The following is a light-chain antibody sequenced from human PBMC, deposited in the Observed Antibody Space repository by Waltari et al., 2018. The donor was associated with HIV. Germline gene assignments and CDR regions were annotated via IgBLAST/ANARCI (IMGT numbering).Light chain of an antibody. CDR1: NIGSKN. CDR2: DDG. J-gene: IGLJ1*01. Sequence: YLLTQAPSVSVAPGQTARISCGGDNIGSKNVHWYQQKPGQAPVLVVFDDGDRPSAIPERFSASKFGSTATLSITRVEAGDEADYYCQVWASSSDPFVFGSGTMVTV. CDR3: QVWASSSDPFV. V-gene: IGLV3-21*02.